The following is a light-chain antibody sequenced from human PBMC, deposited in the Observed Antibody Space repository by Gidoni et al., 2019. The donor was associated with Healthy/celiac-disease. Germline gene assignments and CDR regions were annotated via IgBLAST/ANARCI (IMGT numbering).Light chain of an antibody. J-gene: IGLJ3*02. Sequence: QSVLPPPPSVSGAPGQRVTISCTGSSSNIGAGYDVHWYQQLPGTAPKLLIYGNSNRPSGVPDRFSGSKSGTSASLAITGLQAEDEADYYCQSYDSSLSGPHWVFGGGTKLTVL. CDR2: GNS. V-gene: IGLV1-40*01. CDR1: SSNIGAGYD. CDR3: QSYDSSLSGPHWV.